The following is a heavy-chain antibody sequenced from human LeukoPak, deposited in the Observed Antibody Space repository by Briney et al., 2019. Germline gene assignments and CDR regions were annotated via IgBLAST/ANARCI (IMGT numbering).Heavy chain of an antibody. V-gene: IGHV3-20*04. CDR3: ARTDDSSGYYPDYFDY. CDR1: GFIFDDFG. CDR2: INWNGGST. D-gene: IGHD3-22*01. Sequence: TGGSLRLSCAASGFIFDDFGMSWVRQAPGKGLEWVSGINWNGGSTSYADSVKGRFTISRDNAKNTLYLQMNSLRAEDTAVYYCARTDDSSGYYPDYFDYWGQGTLVTVSS. J-gene: IGHJ4*02.